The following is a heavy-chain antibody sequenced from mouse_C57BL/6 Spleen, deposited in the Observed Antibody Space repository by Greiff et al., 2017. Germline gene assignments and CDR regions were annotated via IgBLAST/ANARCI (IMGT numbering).Heavy chain of an antibody. J-gene: IGHJ3*01. CDR3: ARTRITTVVAEGFAY. V-gene: IGHV1-82*01. D-gene: IGHD1-1*01. Sequence: VHLVESGPELVKPGASVKISCKASGYAFSSSWMNWVKQRPGKGLEWIGRIYPGDGDTNYNGKFKGKATLTADKSSSTAYMQLSSLTAEDAAVYFGARTRITTVVAEGFAYWGQGTLVTVSA. CDR2: IYPGDGDT. CDR1: GYAFSSSW.